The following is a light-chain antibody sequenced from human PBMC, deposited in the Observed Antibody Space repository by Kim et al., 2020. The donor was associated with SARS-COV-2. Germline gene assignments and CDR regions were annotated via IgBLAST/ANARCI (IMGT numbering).Light chain of an antibody. J-gene: IGKJ4*01. V-gene: IGKV3-11*01. Sequence: PGEGATHSCRASHSTGINLAWYQRTRGQAPRLLSYDAAVRATGIPDKFSRSGSGTDFTLTSSSLDPEDFAIYFCQQNSKWPPAPSFGGGTKVDIK. CDR2: DAA. CDR3: QQNSKWPPAPS. CDR1: HSTGIN.